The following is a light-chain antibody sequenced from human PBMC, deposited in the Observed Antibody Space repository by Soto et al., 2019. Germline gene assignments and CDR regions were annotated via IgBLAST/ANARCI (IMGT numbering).Light chain of an antibody. CDR3: QQYVTSPEWT. Sequence: EIVVTQSPGTLSLSPGERATLSCRASQSVSSSYLAWYQQKPGQAPRLLIYGASSRATGIPDRFSGSGSGTDFTLTISRLEAEDFSVYYCQQYVTSPEWTFGQGTKVEIK. CDR2: GAS. CDR1: QSVSSSY. J-gene: IGKJ1*01. V-gene: IGKV3-20*01.